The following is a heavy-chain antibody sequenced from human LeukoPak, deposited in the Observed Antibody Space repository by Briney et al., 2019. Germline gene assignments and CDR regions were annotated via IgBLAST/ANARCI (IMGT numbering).Heavy chain of an antibody. J-gene: IGHJ6*03. V-gene: IGHV5-51*01. Sequence: SPSFQGQVTMSADKSISTAYLQWSSLKASDTAVYFCARRGPEPYYYMDVWGKGTTVTVSS. CDR3: ARRGPEPYYYMDV.